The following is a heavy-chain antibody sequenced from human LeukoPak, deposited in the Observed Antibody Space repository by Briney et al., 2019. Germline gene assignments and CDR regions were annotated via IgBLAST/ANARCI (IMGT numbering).Heavy chain of an antibody. V-gene: IGHV4-34*01. J-gene: IGHJ4*02. Sequence: SETLSLTCAVYGGSFSGYYWSWIRQPPGKGLEWIGEINHSGSTNYNPSLKSRVTISVDTSKNQFSLRLSSVTAADTAVYYCARAPLMVQGEFDYWGQGTLVTVSS. D-gene: IGHD3-10*01. CDR1: GGSFSGYY. CDR2: INHSGST. CDR3: ARAPLMVQGEFDY.